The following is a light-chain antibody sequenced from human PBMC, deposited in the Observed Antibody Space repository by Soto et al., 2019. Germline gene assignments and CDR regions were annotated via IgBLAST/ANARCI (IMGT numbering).Light chain of an antibody. CDR1: QGIRHD. V-gene: IGKV1-17*01. Sequence: MTQSPATLSASVGDRVTITCRASQGIRHDLGWYQQKPGKALKRLIYTASSLQSGVPSRFSGSGSGTEFTLTISSLQPDDFATYYCQQYNVYPLTFGGGTKVDIK. CDR2: TAS. J-gene: IGKJ4*01. CDR3: QQYNVYPLT.